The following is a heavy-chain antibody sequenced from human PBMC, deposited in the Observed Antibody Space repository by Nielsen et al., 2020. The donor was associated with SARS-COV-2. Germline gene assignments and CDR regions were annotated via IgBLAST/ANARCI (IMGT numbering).Heavy chain of an antibody. CDR3: AIDIRFLVWSGNIYGDF. Sequence: GESLKISCVGSGFSFSKYAINWVRQAPGKGLEWVSAISGNGDRTYYADSVRGRFTISRDNSKNTLYLQMNSLRAEDTAVYYCAIDIRFLVWSGNIYGDFWGQGTLVTVSS. D-gene: IGHD3-3*01. J-gene: IGHJ4*02. CDR1: GFSFSKYA. V-gene: IGHV3-23*01. CDR2: ISGNGDRT.